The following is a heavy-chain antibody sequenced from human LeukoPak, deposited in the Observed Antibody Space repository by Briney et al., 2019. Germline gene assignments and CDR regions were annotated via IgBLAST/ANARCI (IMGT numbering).Heavy chain of an antibody. CDR2: INAGHGRP. CDR3: ASLGEYSYVHFDY. J-gene: IGHJ4*02. CDR1: GYDLTTYA. D-gene: IGHD5-18*01. V-gene: IGHV1-3*01. Sequence: GASVKVSCKASGYDLTTYALHWVRQAPGQRFEWLGWINAGHGRPEYSQKFQGRVTFTRDISANTAYMDLTGLTSEATGVYYCASLGEYSYVHFDYWGQGTLVTVSS.